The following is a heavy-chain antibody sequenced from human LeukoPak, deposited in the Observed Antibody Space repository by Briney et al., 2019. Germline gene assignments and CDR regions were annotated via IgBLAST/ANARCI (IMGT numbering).Heavy chain of an antibody. V-gene: IGHV3-73*01. CDR3: ARRGGYCTSTACYDL. J-gene: IGHJ5*02. CDR2: IGSKTNPYAA. Sequence: PGGSLRLSCAASGLTFSGPAVHWVRQPSGKGLEWVGRIGSKTNPYAAAYAASVKGRFTVSRDDSKNTAYLEMNSLKTEDTALYYCARRGGYCTSTACYDLWGQGTLVTVSS. CDR1: GLTFSGPA. D-gene: IGHD2-2*01.